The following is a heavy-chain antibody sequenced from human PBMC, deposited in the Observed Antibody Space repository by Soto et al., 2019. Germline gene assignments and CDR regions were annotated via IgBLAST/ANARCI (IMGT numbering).Heavy chain of an antibody. V-gene: IGHV4-39*01. Sequence: LSLTCTVPGGFMKSTNYYWAWIRQPPGKGLEWIGSVFFNGSPDYNPSLQSRVTISVDTSKNQFFLKLSSVTAADTAVYFCARKVGDYYFDYWGQGSLVTVSS. CDR2: VFFNGSP. J-gene: IGHJ4*02. CDR3: ARKVGDYYFDY. CDR1: GGFMKSTNYY. D-gene: IGHD4-17*01.